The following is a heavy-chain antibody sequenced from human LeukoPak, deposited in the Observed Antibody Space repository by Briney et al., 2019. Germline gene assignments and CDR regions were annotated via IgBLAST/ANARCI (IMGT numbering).Heavy chain of an antibody. Sequence: GGSLRLSCAASGFTFSSYGMHWVRQAPGKGLEWVAVMWYDGSNKYYADSVKGRFTISRDNSKNTLYLQMNSLRAEDTAVYYCAREDYGGNSGAFDIWGQGTMVTVSS. D-gene: IGHD4-23*01. CDR3: AREDYGGNSGAFDI. V-gene: IGHV3-33*01. CDR1: GFTFSSYG. J-gene: IGHJ3*02. CDR2: MWYDGSNK.